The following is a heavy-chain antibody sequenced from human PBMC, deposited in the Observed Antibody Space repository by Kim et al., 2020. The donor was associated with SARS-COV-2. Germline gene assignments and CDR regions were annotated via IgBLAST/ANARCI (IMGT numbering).Heavy chain of an antibody. CDR1: GGSISSSSYY. D-gene: IGHD3-9*01. CDR2: IYYSGST. Sequence: SETLSLTCTVSGGSISSSSYYWGWIRQPPGKGLEWFGSIYYSGSTYYNPSLKSRVTISVDTSKNQFSLKLSSVTAADTAVYYCARQGRYFVRLGAFDIWGQGTMVTVSS. J-gene: IGHJ3*02. V-gene: IGHV4-39*01. CDR3: ARQGRYFVRLGAFDI.